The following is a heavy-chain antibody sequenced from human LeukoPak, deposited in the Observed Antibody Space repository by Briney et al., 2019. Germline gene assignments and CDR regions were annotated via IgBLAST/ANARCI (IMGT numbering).Heavy chain of an antibody. D-gene: IGHD6-6*01. Sequence: GGSLRLSCVASGFTLNNAWMSWDRQAPGKGLEWVGHIKGNNDGGTTDHAPPVKGRFTISRDDSKNTLSLQMNSLKTEDTAVYYCCKVVRGKNFFENWGQGTLVAVSS. J-gene: IGHJ4*02. V-gene: IGHV3-15*01. CDR2: IKGNNDGGTT. CDR3: CKVVRGKNFFEN. CDR1: GFTLNNAW.